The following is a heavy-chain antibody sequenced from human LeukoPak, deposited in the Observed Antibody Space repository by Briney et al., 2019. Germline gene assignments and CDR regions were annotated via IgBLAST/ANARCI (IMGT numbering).Heavy chain of an antibody. CDR2: IKQDGSEK. D-gene: IGHD3-22*01. V-gene: IGHV3-7*01. CDR3: AREPPGNYDSSGYYYAYFDC. J-gene: IGHJ4*02. CDR1: GFTFSNYG. Sequence: GGSLRLSCAASGFTFSNYGMSWVRQAPGKGLEWVASIKQDGSEKFYVDSVKGRFTISRDNAKNSLYLQMNSLTDEDTAVYYCAREPPGNYDSSGYYYAYFDCWGQGTLVTVSS.